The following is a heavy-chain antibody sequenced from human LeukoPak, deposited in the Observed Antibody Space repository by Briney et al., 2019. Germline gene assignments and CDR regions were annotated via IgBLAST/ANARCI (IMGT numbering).Heavy chain of an antibody. Sequence: ASVKVSCKASGFTFTSSAMQWVRQARGQRLEWIGWIVVGSGNTNYAQKFQERVTITRDMSTSTAYMELSSLRSEDTAVYYCAATMYDSSGYYYGSLYFQHWGQGTLVTVSS. CDR1: GFTFTSSA. CDR2: IVVGSGNT. J-gene: IGHJ1*01. D-gene: IGHD3-22*01. CDR3: AATMYDSSGYYYGSLYFQH. V-gene: IGHV1-58*02.